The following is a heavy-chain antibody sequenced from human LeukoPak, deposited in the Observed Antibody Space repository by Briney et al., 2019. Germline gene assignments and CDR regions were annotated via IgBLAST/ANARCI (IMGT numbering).Heavy chain of an antibody. CDR2: IYYTGNT. V-gene: IGHV4-34*01. CDR1: GGSFNGYY. J-gene: IGHJ4*02. D-gene: IGHD3-16*02. CDR3: ARQTGSGLFVLP. Sequence: SETLSLTCAVYGGSFNGYYWSWIRQPPGMGLEWIGSIYYTGNTYYNASLKSQVSISIDTSKNQFSLKLTSVTAADTAVYYCARQTGSGLFVLPGGQGTLVTVSS.